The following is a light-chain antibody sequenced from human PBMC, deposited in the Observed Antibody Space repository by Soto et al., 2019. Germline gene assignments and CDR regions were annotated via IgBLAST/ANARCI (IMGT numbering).Light chain of an antibody. CDR3: QEYNSYSPLT. Sequence: DIQMTQSPSTLSASVGDRVTITCRASQSISSSLAWYQQKPGKAPRLLIYKASNLEEGVPSRFSGSGSGTEFPLAISSLQPDDFATYYCQEYNSYSPLTFGQGTKLEI. CDR1: QSISSS. CDR2: KAS. V-gene: IGKV1-5*03. J-gene: IGKJ2*01.